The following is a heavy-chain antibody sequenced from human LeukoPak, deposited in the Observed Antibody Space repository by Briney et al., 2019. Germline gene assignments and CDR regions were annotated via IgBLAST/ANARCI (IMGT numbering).Heavy chain of an antibody. CDR1: GGSISSYY. V-gene: IGHV4-59*01. D-gene: IGHD2-2*01. Sequence: SETLSLTCTVSGGSISSYYWSWIRQPPAKGLEWIGYIYYSVSTNYNPSLNSRVTIPVDTSKNQFSLKLRSVTSPGTAVYYWARARSLGYCNSTGCRNWFDPWGQGTLVTVSS. CDR2: IYYSVST. J-gene: IGHJ5*02. CDR3: ARARSLGYCNSTGCRNWFDP.